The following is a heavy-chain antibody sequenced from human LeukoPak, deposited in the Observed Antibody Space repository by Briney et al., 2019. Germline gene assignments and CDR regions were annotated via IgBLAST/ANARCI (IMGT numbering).Heavy chain of an antibody. V-gene: IGHV3-64*01. Sequence: QPGGSLRLSCAASGFTFSSYPMHWVRQAPGKGLEYVSAISTDGGSTYYANSVKGRFTISRDNSKNTLYLQMGSLRAEDMAVYYCARDSREEQYQLLYRFDYWGRGTLVTVSS. CDR3: ARDSREEQYQLLYRFDY. CDR2: ISTDGGST. D-gene: IGHD2-2*02. CDR1: GFTFSSYP. J-gene: IGHJ4*02.